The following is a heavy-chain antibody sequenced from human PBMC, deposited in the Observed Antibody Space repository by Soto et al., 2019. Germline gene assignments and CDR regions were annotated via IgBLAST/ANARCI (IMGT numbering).Heavy chain of an antibody. V-gene: IGHV3-23*01. J-gene: IGHJ4*02. CDR1: GFTFSSYA. CDR2: ISGSGGST. CDR3: AKGRPALLWFGELDLLFDY. D-gene: IGHD3-10*01. Sequence: GGSLRLSCAASGFTFSSYAMSWVRQAPGKGLEWVSAISGSGGSTYYADSVKGRFTISRDNSKNTLYLQMNSLRAEDTAVYYCAKGRPALLWFGELDLLFDYWGQGTLVTVSS.